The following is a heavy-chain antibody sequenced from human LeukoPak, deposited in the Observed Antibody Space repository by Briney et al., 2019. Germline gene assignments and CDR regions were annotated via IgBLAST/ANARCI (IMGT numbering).Heavy chain of an antibody. Sequence: SETLSLTCAVYGGSLSGYYWSWIRQPPGKGLEWIGEINHSGSTNYNPSLKSRVTISVDTSKNQFSLKLSSVTAADTAVYYCARTQEYSSSSAGIDYWGQGTLVTVSS. CDR3: ARTQEYSSSSAGIDY. V-gene: IGHV4-34*01. CDR1: GGSLSGYY. J-gene: IGHJ4*02. CDR2: INHSGST. D-gene: IGHD6-6*01.